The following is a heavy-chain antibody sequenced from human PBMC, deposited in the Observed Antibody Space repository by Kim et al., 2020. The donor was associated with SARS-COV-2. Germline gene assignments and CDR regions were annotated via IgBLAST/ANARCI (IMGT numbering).Heavy chain of an antibody. V-gene: IGHV4-34*01. D-gene: IGHD2-21*01. CDR2: INHSGST. CDR1: GGSFSGYY. Sequence: SETLSLTCAVYGGSFSGYYWSWIRQPPGKGLEWIGEINHSGSTNYNPSLKSRVTISVDTSKNQFSLKLSSVTAADTAVYYCASGIRLRAMDVWGQGTTVTVSS. CDR3: ASGIRLRAMDV. J-gene: IGHJ6*02.